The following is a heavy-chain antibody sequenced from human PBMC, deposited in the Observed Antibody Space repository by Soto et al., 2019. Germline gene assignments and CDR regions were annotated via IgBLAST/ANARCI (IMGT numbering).Heavy chain of an antibody. V-gene: IGHV3-74*01. CDR2: INSDGSST. Sequence: EVQLVESGGGLVQPGGSLRLSCVVSGFTFSSYWMHWVRQDPGKGLVWVSRINSDGSSTTYTDSVKGRFTISRDNAKNTLYLQMNSLRVEDTAVYYCAREPSPYSHGSFNWFDPWGPGTLVTVSS. CDR1: GFTFSSYW. D-gene: IGHD5-18*01. CDR3: AREPSPYSHGSFNWFDP. J-gene: IGHJ5*02.